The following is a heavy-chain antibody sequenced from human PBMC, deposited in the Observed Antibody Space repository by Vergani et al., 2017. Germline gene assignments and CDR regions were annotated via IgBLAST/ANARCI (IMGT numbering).Heavy chain of an antibody. D-gene: IGHD3-16*02. V-gene: IGHV4-31*03. CDR3: AIWSGDRYYFDY. CDR1: GGSISSGGYY. CDR2: IYYSGST. Sequence: QVQLQESGPGLVKPSQTLSLTCTVSGGSISSGGYYWSWIRQHPGKGLEWIGYIYYSGSTYFNPSLKSRVTISVDTSKNQFSLKLSSVTAADTAVYYCAIWSGDRYYFDYWGQGTLVTVSS. J-gene: IGHJ4*02.